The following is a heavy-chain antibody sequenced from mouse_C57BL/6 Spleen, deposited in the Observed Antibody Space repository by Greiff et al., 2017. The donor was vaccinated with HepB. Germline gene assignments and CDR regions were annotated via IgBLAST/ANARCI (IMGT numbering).Heavy chain of an antibody. CDR3: SRQGEAY. J-gene: IGHJ3*01. CDR1: GYTFTSYW. CDR2: IDPSDSYT. V-gene: IGHV1-50*01. Sequence: VQLQQPGAELVKPGASVKLSCKASGYTFTSYWMQWVKQRPGQGLEWIGEIDPSDSYTNYNQKFKGKATLTVDTSSSTAYMQLSILTSEDSAVFYCSRQGEAYWGQGTLVTVSA.